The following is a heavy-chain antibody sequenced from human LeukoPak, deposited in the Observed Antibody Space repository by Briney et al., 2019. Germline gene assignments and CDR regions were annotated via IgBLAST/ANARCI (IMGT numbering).Heavy chain of an antibody. CDR1: GDSVSSNSAA. Sequence: SQTLSLTFAISGDSVSSNSAAWSWIRQSPSRGLEWLGRTYYRSKWYNDYAVSVKSRITINPDTSKNQFSLKLTSVTAADTAVYYCATRRQVLYHFDNWGQGVLVTVSS. CDR2: TYYRSKWYN. J-gene: IGHJ4*02. CDR3: ATRRQVLYHFDN. V-gene: IGHV6-1*01. D-gene: IGHD4/OR15-4a*01.